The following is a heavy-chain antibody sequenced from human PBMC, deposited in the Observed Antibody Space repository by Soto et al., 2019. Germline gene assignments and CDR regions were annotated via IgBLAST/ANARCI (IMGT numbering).Heavy chain of an antibody. J-gene: IGHJ4*02. Sequence: ESGGGLVKPGGSLRLSCAASGFTFSSYSMNWVRQAPGKGLEWVSSISSSSSYIYYADSVKGRFTISRDNAKNSLYLQMNSLRAEDTAVYYCARDLVTIQIYYFDYWGQGTLVTVSS. V-gene: IGHV3-21*01. CDR3: ARDLVTIQIYYFDY. D-gene: IGHD3-10*01. CDR1: GFTFSSYS. CDR2: ISSSSSYI.